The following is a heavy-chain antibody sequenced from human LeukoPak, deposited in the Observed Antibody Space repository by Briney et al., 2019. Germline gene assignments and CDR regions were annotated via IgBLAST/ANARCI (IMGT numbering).Heavy chain of an antibody. D-gene: IGHD3-3*01. CDR2: ISSSGSTI. Sequence: PGGSLRLSCAASGFTFSSYEMNWVRQAPGKGLEWVSYISSSGSTIYYADSVKGRFTISRDNAKNSLYLQMNSLRAEDTAVYYCARGGYDFWSGYPYYFDYWGQGTLVTVSS. V-gene: IGHV3-48*03. CDR3: ARGGYDFWSGYPYYFDY. J-gene: IGHJ4*02. CDR1: GFTFSSYE.